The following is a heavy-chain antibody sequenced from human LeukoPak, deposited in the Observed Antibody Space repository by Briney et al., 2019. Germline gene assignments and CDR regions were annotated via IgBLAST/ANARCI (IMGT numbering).Heavy chain of an antibody. D-gene: IGHD3-10*01. CDR1: GGTFSSYA. CDR2: IIPIFGTA. V-gene: IGHV1-69*13. J-gene: IGHJ4*02. CDR3: ARDHSYYGSGSSDY. Sequence: SVKVSCKASGGTFSSYAISWLRQAPGQGLEWMGGIIPIFGTANYAQKLQGRVTITADEATSTAYMELSSLRSEDTAVYYCARDHSYYGSGSSDYWGQGTLVTVSS.